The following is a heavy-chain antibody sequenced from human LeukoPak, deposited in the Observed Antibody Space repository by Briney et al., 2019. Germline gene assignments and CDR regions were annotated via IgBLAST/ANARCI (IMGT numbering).Heavy chain of an antibody. CDR3: ARGACGDYDS. CDR2: ISAGADST. CDR1: AFTFSSYA. V-gene: IGHV3-23*01. J-gene: IGHJ5*01. D-gene: IGHD4-17*01. Sequence: PGGSLRLSCAASAFTFSSYAMSWVRQAPGKGLEWVSAISAGADSTYYADSVQGRFTISRDNSKNTLHLQMSGLRAEDTAVYFCARGACGDYDSWGQGTLVTVSS.